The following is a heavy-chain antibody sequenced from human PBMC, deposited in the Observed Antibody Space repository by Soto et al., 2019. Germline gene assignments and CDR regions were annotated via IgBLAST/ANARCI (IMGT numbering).Heavy chain of an antibody. Sequence: SETLSLTCAVYGGSFSGYYWSWIRQPPGKGLEWIGEINHSGSTNYNPSLKSRVTISVDTSKNQFSLKLSSVTAADTAVYYCARGRYEDYGDFDYWGQGTLVTVSS. CDR2: INHSGST. V-gene: IGHV4-34*01. CDR3: ARGRYEDYGDFDY. D-gene: IGHD4-17*01. J-gene: IGHJ4*02. CDR1: GGSFSGYY.